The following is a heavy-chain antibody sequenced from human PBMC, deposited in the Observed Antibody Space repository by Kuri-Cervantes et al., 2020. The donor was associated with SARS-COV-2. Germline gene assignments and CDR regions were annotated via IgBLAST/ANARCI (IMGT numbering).Heavy chain of an antibody. J-gene: IGHJ4*02. D-gene: IGHD6-13*01. V-gene: IGHV4-39*01. Sequence: SQTLSLTCAVYGGSFSGYYWGWFRQPPGKGLEWIGSIYYSGSTYYNPSLKSRVTISVDTSKNQFSLKLSSVTAADTAVYYCARVRVGSSRPVDYWGQGTLVTVSS. CDR2: IYYSGST. CDR1: GGSFSGYY. CDR3: ARVRVGSSRPVDY.